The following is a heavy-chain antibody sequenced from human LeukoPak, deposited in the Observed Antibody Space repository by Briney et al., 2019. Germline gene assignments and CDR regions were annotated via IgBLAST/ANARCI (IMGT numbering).Heavy chain of an antibody. CDR2: INHSGST. J-gene: IGHJ6*03. CDR3: ARGGYSYGYGYYYYYMDV. CDR1: GGSFSGYY. D-gene: IGHD5-18*01. V-gene: IGHV4-34*01. Sequence: PSETLSLTCAVYGGSFSGYYRSWIRQPPGRGLEWIGEINHSGSTNYNPSLKSRVTVSVDTSKNQFSLKLSSVTAADTAVYYCARGGYSYGYGYYYYYMDVWGKGTTVTVSS.